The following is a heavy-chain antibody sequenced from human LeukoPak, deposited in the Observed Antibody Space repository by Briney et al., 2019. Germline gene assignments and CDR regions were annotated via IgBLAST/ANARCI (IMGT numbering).Heavy chain of an antibody. CDR1: GYTFTGYY. CDR3: ARDSGSFGRIDAFDI. Sequence: ASVRVSCKASGYTFTGYYMHWVRQAPGQGLEWMGWINPNSGGTNYAQKFQGRVTMTRDTSISTAYMELSRLRSDDTAVYYCARDSGSFGRIDAFDIWGQGTMVTVSS. CDR2: INPNSGGT. D-gene: IGHD1-26*01. V-gene: IGHV1-2*02. J-gene: IGHJ3*02.